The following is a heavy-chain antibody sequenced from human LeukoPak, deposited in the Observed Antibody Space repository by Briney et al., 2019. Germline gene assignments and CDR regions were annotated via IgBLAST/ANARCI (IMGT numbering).Heavy chain of an antibody. Sequence: SETLSLTCTVSGGSISSSSYYWGWIRQPPGKGLERIGSMYSSGSTYYNPSLKSRVTISVDTSKNQFSLKLSSVTAADTAVYYCARDLGQWGAFDIWGQGTMVTVSS. V-gene: IGHV4-39*07. D-gene: IGHD1-26*01. CDR1: GGSISSSSYY. CDR3: ARDLGQWGAFDI. CDR2: MYSSGST. J-gene: IGHJ3*02.